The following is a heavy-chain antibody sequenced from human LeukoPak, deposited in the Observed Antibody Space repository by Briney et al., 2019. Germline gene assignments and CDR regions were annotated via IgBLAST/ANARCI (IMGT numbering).Heavy chain of an antibody. CDR2: IYPGDSDT. V-gene: IGHV5-51*01. CDR3: AKTSRYSTGPDVCAFDI. J-gene: IGHJ3*02. CDR1: GYSFTTYW. D-gene: IGHD6-13*01. Sequence: GESLKISCKGSGYSFTTYWIGWVRQMPGKGLEWMGIIYPGDSDTRYSPSFQGQVTISADKSISTAYLQWSSLKASDTAMYYCAKTSRYSTGPDVCAFDIWGQGTMVTVSS.